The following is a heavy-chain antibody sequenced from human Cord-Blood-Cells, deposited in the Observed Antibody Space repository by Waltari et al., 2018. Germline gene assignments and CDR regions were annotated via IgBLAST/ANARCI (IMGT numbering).Heavy chain of an antibody. CDR3: ARGRWDIVVVVAALWYFDL. CDR1: GGSFSGYY. Sequence: QVQLQQWGAGLLKPSETLSLTCAVYGGSFSGYYWSWIRQHPGKGLEWIGEINHSGSTTYNPSLKSRVTISVDTSKNHFSLKLSSVTAADTAVYYCARGRWDIVVVVAALWYFDLWGRGTLVTVSS. CDR2: INHSGST. J-gene: IGHJ2*01. D-gene: IGHD2-15*01. V-gene: IGHV4-34*01.